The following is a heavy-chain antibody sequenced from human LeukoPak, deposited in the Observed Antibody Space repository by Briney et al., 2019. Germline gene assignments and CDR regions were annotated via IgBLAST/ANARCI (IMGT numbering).Heavy chain of an antibody. CDR2: ISGSGVST. J-gene: IGHJ1*01. CDR1: GFTFSSYV. Sequence: PGGSLRLSCAASGFTFSSYVMNWVRQAPGKGLEWVSAISGSGVSTSYADSVKGRFTISRDNSKNTLYLHMNSLRAEGTAIYFCAKDPANQLLYPAHFSHWGQGTLVTVSS. CDR3: AKDPANQLLYPAHFSH. V-gene: IGHV3-23*01. D-gene: IGHD2-2*01.